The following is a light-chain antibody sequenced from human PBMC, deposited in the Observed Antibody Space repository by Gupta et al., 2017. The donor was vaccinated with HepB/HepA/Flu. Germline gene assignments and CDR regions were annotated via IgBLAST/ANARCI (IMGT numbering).Light chain of an antibody. CDR3: QQVNSYPLT. J-gene: IGKJ5*01. V-gene: IGKV1-9*01. Sequence: DIQLTQSPSFLSASVGDRVTITCRASQDINSYLIWYQQKPGKAPSLLIYTASTLQGGVPSRFSGSGSGTEFTLTISSLQPEDFATYYCQQVNSYPLTFGQGTLLDIK. CDR1: QDINSY. CDR2: TAS.